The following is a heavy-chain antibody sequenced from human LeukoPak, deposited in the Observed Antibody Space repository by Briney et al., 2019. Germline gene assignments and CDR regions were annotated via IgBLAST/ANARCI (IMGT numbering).Heavy chain of an antibody. CDR1: GYTFTSYD. J-gene: IGHJ4*02. Sequence: ASVKVSCKASGYTFTSYDINWVRQATGQGLEWMGWMNPNSGNTGYAQKFQGRVTMTRDTSISTAYMELSRLRSDDTAVYYCARDNGGLRFLEWLFDYWGQGTLVTVSS. CDR3: ARDNGGLRFLEWLFDY. V-gene: IGHV1-8*01. CDR2: MNPNSGNT. D-gene: IGHD3-3*01.